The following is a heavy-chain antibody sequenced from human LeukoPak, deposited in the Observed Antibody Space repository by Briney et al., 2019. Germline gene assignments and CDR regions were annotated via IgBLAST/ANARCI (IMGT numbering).Heavy chain of an antibody. J-gene: IGHJ4*02. CDR3: ARDEVGRWYGLFDY. V-gene: IGHV1-2*02. CDR1: GYTFTGYY. Sequence: GASVKVSCKASGYTFTGYYMHWVRQAPGQGLEWMGWINPNNGGTNYAQKFQGRVTMTRDTSISTAYMELSSLRSDDTAVYYCARDEVGRWYGLFDYWGQGTLVTVSS. CDR2: INPNNGGT. D-gene: IGHD6-13*01.